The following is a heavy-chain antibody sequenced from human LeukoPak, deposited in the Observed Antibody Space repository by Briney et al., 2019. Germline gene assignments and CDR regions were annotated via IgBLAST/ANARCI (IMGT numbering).Heavy chain of an antibody. CDR1: GDSVSSNTAA. CDR2: TYFRFRWYN. J-gene: IGHJ2*01. D-gene: IGHD3-22*01. V-gene: IGHV6-1*01. CDR3: ARDRDTGGYFRETPHWYTDL. Sequence: SQTLSLTCAISGDSVSSNTAAWSWIRQSPSRGLEWLGRTYFRFRWYNDYAVSVKSRVTINSDTSKNQFSLHLNSVAPEDTAVYFCARDRDTGGYFRETPHWYTDLWAVAPWSLPPQ.